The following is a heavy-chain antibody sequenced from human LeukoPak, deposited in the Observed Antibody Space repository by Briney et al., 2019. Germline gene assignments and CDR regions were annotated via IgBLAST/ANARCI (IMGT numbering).Heavy chain of an antibody. Sequence: ASVKVSCKASGYTFTSYYMHWVRQAPGQGLEWMGIINPSGGSTSYAQKFQGRVTITADESTSTAYMELSSLRSEDTAVYYCAKGYCSSTSCYTGTGWFDPWGQGTLVTVSS. V-gene: IGHV1-46*01. D-gene: IGHD2-2*02. CDR3: AKGYCSSTSCYTGTGWFDP. CDR1: GYTFTSYY. J-gene: IGHJ5*02. CDR2: INPSGGST.